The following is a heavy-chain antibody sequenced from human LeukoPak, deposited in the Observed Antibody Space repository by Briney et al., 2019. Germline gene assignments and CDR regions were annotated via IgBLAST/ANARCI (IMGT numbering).Heavy chain of an antibody. D-gene: IGHD6-13*01. J-gene: IGHJ4*02. V-gene: IGHV1-18*01. Sequence: ASVKVSRKASGYTFTSHDISWVRQAPGQGLEWMGWIGPHNGNTNYAQKLQGRVTMTTDTSTSTAYMELRSLTSDDTAVYYCARGSSSSWYVWGQGTLVTVSS. CDR3: ARGSSSSWYV. CDR1: GYTFTSHD. CDR2: IGPHNGNT.